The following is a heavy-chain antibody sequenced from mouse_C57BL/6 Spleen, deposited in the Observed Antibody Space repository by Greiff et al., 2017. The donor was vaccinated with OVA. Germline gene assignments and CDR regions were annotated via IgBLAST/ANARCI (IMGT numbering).Heavy chain of an antibody. D-gene: IGHD4-1*01. V-gene: IGHV1-26*01. CDR3: ARGANWDPVDY. Sequence: EVQLQQSGPELVKPGASVKISCKASGYTFTDYYMNWVKQSHGKSLEWIGDINPNNGGTSYNQKFKGKATLTVDKSSSTAYMELRSLTTEDSAVYYCARGANWDPVDYWGQGTTLTVSS. CDR1: GYTFTDYY. CDR2: INPNNGGT. J-gene: IGHJ2*01.